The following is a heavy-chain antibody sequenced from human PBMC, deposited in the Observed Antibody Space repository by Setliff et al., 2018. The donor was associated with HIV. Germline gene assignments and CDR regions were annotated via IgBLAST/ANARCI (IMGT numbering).Heavy chain of an antibody. CDR3: ARHYGAVKSVVTVVAKYFPH. CDR1: GDSISSSTFY. V-gene: IGHV4-39*01. J-gene: IGHJ1*01. CDR2: IYYSGST. D-gene: IGHD2-21*02. Sequence: SETLSLTCTVSGDSISSSTFYWGWIRQPPGKGLEWIGTIYYSGSTYYNPSLKSRATISVDMSKNQFSLRLSSVTAADTAMYYCARHYGAVKSVVTVVAKYFPHWGQGTLVTVSS.